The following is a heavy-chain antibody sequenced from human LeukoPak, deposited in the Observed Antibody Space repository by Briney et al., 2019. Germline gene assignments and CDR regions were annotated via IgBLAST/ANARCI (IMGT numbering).Heavy chain of an antibody. D-gene: IGHD2-2*01. CDR3: ARRSCSSTSCLLDY. V-gene: IGHV3-48*03. CDR1: GFTFSSYE. Sequence: PGGSLGLSCSASGFTFSSYEMNWVRQAPGKGLEWLSYISTSGTTIFYAESLKGRFTISRDSAKNSLWLQMNSLRAEDTAVYFCARRSCSSTSCLLDYWGQGTLVTVSS. J-gene: IGHJ4*02. CDR2: ISTSGTTI.